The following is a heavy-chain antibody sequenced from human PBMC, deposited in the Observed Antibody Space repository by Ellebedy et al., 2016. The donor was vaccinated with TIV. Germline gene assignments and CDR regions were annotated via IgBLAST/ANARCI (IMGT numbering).Heavy chain of an antibody. CDR1: GYTFTSYA. D-gene: IGHD3-10*01. CDR3: ARDNVDKWFGELLYLASHGMDV. V-gene: IGHV1-3*01. J-gene: IGHJ6*02. Sequence: ASVKVSCXASGYTFTSYAMHWVRQAPGQRLEWMGWINAGNGNTQYSQKFQGRVTITRDTSTSTAYMELRSLRSDDTAVYYCARDNVDKWFGELLYLASHGMDVWGQGTTVTVSS. CDR2: INAGNGNT.